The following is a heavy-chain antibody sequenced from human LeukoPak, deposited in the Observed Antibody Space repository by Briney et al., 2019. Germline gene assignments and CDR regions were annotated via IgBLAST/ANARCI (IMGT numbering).Heavy chain of an antibody. D-gene: IGHD3-10*01. CDR3: AKGSRVRGVHYFDY. CDR1: GFTFTSYA. J-gene: IGHJ4*02. Sequence: GGSLRLSCAASGFTFTSYAVIWVRQVPGKGLEWVSGISGGGGSTYYADSVKGRFTISRDNSKNTLYLQMNSLRAEDTAVYYCAKGSRVRGVHYFDYWGQGTLVTVSS. CDR2: ISGGGGST. V-gene: IGHV3-23*01.